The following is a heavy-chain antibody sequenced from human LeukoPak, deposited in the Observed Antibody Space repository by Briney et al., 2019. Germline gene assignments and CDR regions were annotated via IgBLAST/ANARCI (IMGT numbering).Heavy chain of an antibody. Sequence: PGGSLRLSCAASGFTFSQYSINWVRQAPGKGLEWVSHLRYAGETFYADSVKGRFTISRDNVRNSLYLQMNSLRAEGTAMYYCARDAGNSGYGCDLWGQGTLVTVSS. CDR2: LRYAGET. CDR1: GFTFSQYS. CDR3: ARDAGNSGYGCDL. D-gene: IGHD5-12*01. V-gene: IGHV3-48*01. J-gene: IGHJ5*02.